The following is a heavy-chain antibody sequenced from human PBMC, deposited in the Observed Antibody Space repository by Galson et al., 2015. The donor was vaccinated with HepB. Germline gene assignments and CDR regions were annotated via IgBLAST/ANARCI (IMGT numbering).Heavy chain of an antibody. V-gene: IGHV6-1*01. CDR3: ARARLAYCGGDCYPPAYFDL. CDR1: GDSVSSNSAA. Sequence: CAISGDSVSSNSAAWNWIRQSPSRGLEWLGRTYYRSKWYNDYAVSVKSRITINPDTSKNQFSLQLNSVTPEDTAVYYCARARLAYCGGDCYPPAYFDLWGRGTLFTVSS. CDR2: TYYRSKWYN. D-gene: IGHD2-21*02. J-gene: IGHJ2*01.